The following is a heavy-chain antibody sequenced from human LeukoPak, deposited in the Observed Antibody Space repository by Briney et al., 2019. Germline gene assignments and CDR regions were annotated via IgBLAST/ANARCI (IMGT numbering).Heavy chain of an antibody. CDR1: GGTFSSYA. CDR3: ARSQSHITIFGVVQYYMDV. V-gene: IGHV1-69*13. D-gene: IGHD3-3*01. Sequence: SVKVSCKASGGTFSSYAISWVRQAPGQGLEWMGGIIPIFGTANYAQKFQGRVTITADESTSTAYMELSSLRSEDTAVYYCARSQSHITIFGVVQYYMDVWGKGTTVTVSS. J-gene: IGHJ6*03. CDR2: IIPIFGTA.